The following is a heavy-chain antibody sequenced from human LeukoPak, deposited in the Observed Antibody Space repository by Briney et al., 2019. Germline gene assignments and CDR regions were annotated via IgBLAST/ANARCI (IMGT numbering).Heavy chain of an antibody. J-gene: IGHJ4*02. CDR2: IKQDRSEK. CDR3: AKAPYCTNGVCYLSPIDY. Sequence: GGSLRLSCAASGFTFTNYWMSWVRQAPGKGLELVANIKQDRSEKYYVDSVKGRFTISRDNSKNTLYLQMNSLRAEDTAVYYCAKAPYCTNGVCYLSPIDYWGQGTLVTVSS. V-gene: IGHV3-7*01. CDR1: GFTFTNYW. D-gene: IGHD2-8*01.